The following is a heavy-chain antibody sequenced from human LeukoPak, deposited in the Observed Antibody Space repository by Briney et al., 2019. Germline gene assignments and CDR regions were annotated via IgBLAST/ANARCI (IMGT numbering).Heavy chain of an antibody. D-gene: IGHD3-22*01. CDR2: MNPNSGNT. Sequence: ASVKVSCKASGYTFTSYDINWVRQATGQGLEWMGWMNPNSGNTGYAQKFQDRVTMTRDMSTSTLYMELSSLRSEDTAVYYCALDYYDSSGYLNYWGQGTLVTVSS. V-gene: IGHV1-8*01. J-gene: IGHJ4*02. CDR1: GYTFTSYD. CDR3: ALDYYDSSGYLNY.